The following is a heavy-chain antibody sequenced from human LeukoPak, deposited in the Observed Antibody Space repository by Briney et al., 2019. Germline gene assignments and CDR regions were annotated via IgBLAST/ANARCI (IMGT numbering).Heavy chain of an antibody. D-gene: IGHD2-21*01. CDR3: ARASPYPDPVITDYYGMDV. CDR1: GFTFSSYA. CDR2: ISYDGSNK. V-gene: IGHV3-30-3*01. Sequence: GGSLRLSCAASGFTFSSYAMHWVRQAPGKGLEWVAVISYDGSNKYYADSVKGRFTISRDNSKNTLYLQMNSLRAEDMAVYYCARASPYPDPVITDYYGMDVWGQGTTVTVSS. J-gene: IGHJ6*02.